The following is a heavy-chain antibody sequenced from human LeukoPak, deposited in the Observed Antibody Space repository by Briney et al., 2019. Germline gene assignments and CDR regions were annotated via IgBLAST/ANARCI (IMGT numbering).Heavy chain of an antibody. CDR2: IYHSGST. Sequence: SETLSLTCTVSGYSISSGYYWGWIRQPPGKGLEWIGSIYHSGSTYYNPSLKSRVTISVDTSKNQFSLKVSSVTAADTAVYYCARERRYGSGSYYTTFDYWGQGTLVTVSS. V-gene: IGHV4-38-2*02. J-gene: IGHJ4*02. D-gene: IGHD3-10*01. CDR1: GYSISSGYY. CDR3: ARERRYGSGSYYTTFDY.